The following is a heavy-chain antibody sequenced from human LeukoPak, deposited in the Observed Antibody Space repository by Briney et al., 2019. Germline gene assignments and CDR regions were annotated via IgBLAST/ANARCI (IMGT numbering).Heavy chain of an antibody. CDR3: ARGLSGSGSYGWFDP. CDR2: IYYSGST. Sequence: SQTLSLTCTVSGGSISSGDYYWSWIRQPPGKGLEWIGYIYYSGSTYYNPSLKSRVTISVDTSKNQFSLKLSSVTAADTAVYYCARGLSGSGSYGWFDPWGQGTLVTVSS. J-gene: IGHJ5*02. CDR1: GGSISSGDYY. V-gene: IGHV4-30-4*01. D-gene: IGHD3-10*01.